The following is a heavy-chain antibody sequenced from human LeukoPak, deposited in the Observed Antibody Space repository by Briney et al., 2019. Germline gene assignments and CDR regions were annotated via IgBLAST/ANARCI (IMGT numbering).Heavy chain of an antibody. J-gene: IGHJ3*02. CDR3: AREGQWLVLRAFDI. CDR1: GGSFSGYY. D-gene: IGHD6-19*01. V-gene: IGHV4-34*01. CDR2: INHSGST. Sequence: NPSETLSLTCAVYGGSFSGYYWSWIRQPPGKGLEWIGEINHSGSTNYNPSLKSRVTISVDTSKNQFSLKLSSVTAADTAVYYCAREGQWLVLRAFDIWGQGTMVTVSS.